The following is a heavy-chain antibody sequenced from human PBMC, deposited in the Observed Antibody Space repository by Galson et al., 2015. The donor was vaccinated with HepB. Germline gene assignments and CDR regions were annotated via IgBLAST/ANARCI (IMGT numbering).Heavy chain of an antibody. CDR2: INAGNGNT. D-gene: IGHD6-13*01. CDR3: ARNLGPTGGGMYSSSWYEPLRHYYYGMDV. Sequence: SVKVSCKASGYTFTSYAMHWVRQAPGQRLEWMGWINAGNGNTKYSQKFQGRVTITRDTSASTAYMELSSLRSEDTAVYYCARNLGPTGGGMYSSSWYEPLRHYYYGMDVWGQGTTVTVSS. J-gene: IGHJ6*02. V-gene: IGHV1-3*01. CDR1: GYTFTSYA.